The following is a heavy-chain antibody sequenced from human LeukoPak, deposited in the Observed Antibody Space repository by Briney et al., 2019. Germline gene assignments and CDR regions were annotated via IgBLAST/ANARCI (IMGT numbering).Heavy chain of an antibody. V-gene: IGHV4-38-2*02. Sequence: SETLSLTCTVSGYSISSGYYWGWIRQPPGKGLEWIGSIYHSGSTYYNPSLKSRVTISVDTSKNQFSLKLSSVTAADTAVYYCARAQPAIDSSGLLDYWGQGTLVTVSS. D-gene: IGHD3-22*01. CDR2: IYHSGST. CDR1: GYSISSGYY. CDR3: ARAQPAIDSSGLLDY. J-gene: IGHJ4*02.